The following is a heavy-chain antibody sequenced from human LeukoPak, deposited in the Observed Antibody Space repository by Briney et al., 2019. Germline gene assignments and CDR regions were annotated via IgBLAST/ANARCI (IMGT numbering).Heavy chain of an antibody. CDR3: AIVTYSYGFDY. CDR2: IYPGDSDT. J-gene: IGHJ4*02. D-gene: IGHD5-18*01. CDR1: GYSLTSYW. V-gene: IGHV5-51*01. Sequence: GESLQISCKGSGYSLTSYWIGWVRQMPGKGLEWMGIIYPGDSDTRYSPSFQGQVTISADKSISTAYLQWSSLKASDTAMYYCAIVTYSYGFDYWGQGTLVTVSS.